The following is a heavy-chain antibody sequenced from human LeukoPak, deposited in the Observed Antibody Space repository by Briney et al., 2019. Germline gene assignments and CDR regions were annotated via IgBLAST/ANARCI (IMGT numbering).Heavy chain of an antibody. V-gene: IGHV1-69*05. D-gene: IGHD5-18*01. Sequence: SVKVSCKASGGTFSSYAISWVRQAPGQGLEWMGRIIPIFGTANYAQKFQGRVTITTDESTSTAYMELSSLRSEDTAVYYCARYLGYSYGFRGGDYFDYRGQGTLVTVSS. CDR3: ARYLGYSYGFRGGDYFDY. CDR2: IIPIFGTA. J-gene: IGHJ4*02. CDR1: GGTFSSYA.